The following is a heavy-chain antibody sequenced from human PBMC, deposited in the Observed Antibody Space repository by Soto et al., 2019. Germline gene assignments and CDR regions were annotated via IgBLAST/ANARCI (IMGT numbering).Heavy chain of an antibody. CDR2: INPNSGGT. Sequence: GASVKVSCKASGYTFTGYYMHWVRQAPGQGLEWMGWINPNSGGTNYAQKFQGWVTMTRDTSISTAYMELSRLRSDDTAVYYCARGPSRRLGRYYGMDVWGQGTTVTVSS. V-gene: IGHV1-2*04. D-gene: IGHD6-6*01. CDR3: ARGPSRRLGRYYGMDV. CDR1: GYTFTGYY. J-gene: IGHJ6*02.